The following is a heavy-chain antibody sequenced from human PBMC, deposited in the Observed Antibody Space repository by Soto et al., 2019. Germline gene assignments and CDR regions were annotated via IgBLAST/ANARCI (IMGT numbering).Heavy chain of an antibody. V-gene: IGHV4-30-4*01. Sequence: SETLSLTCSVSGGSIGGGDDYWSWIRQPPGKGLEWIGYIYYSGSTYYNPSLKSRVTISVDTSKNQFSLKLSSVTAADTAVYYCARVVVGATWHAFDIWGQGTMVTVSS. CDR3: ARVVVGATWHAFDI. J-gene: IGHJ3*02. CDR1: GGSIGGGDDY. D-gene: IGHD1-26*01. CDR2: IYYSGST.